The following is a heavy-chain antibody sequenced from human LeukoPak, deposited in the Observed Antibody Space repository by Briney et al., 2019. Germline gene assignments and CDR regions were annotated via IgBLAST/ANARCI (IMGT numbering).Heavy chain of an antibody. Sequence: GGSLRLSCAASGFTFDDYAMHWVRQAPGEGLEWVSGITWNSGNIDYADSVKGRFTISRDNAKNSLFLQMNSLRAEDTAVYHCAKVYWIILGLSYYFDYWGQGTLVTVSS. CDR2: ITWNSGNI. CDR3: AKVYWIILGLSYYFDY. J-gene: IGHJ4*02. CDR1: GFTFDDYA. D-gene: IGHD2-2*03. V-gene: IGHV3-9*01.